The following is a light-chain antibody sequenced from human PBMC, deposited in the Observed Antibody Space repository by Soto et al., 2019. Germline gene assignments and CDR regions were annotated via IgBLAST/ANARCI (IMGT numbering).Light chain of an antibody. CDR2: DAA. CDR1: PAIASF. CDR3: QQLTGSPWT. J-gene: IGKJ1*01. Sequence: IQLTQSPSSLSASVGDRVTITCRASPAIASFLAWYQQKPGTAPKLLIYDAATLQSRVPSRFSGSRSGTEYTLTIGSLQPEDVATYYCQQLTGSPWTFGQGTKVEI. V-gene: IGKV1-9*01.